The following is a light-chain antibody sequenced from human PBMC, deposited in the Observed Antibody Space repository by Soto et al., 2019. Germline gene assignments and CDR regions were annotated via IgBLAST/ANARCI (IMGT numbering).Light chain of an antibody. J-gene: IGKJ1*01. CDR3: QPTHMFPWT. CDR2: LVS. CDR1: QTMTNY. Sequence: IQMTQSPSSLSASVGDRVTITCRTSQTMTNYLNWYQHKPGEAPKLLIYLVSNLQSGVPSRFSGSGSGTDFTLTISSLQPEDFATYYGQPTHMFPWTSGQGTTVDI. V-gene: IGKV1-39*01.